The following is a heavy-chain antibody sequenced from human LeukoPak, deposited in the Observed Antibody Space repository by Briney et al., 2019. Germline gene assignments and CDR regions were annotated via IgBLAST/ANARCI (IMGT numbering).Heavy chain of an antibody. CDR2: IYTGGTT. V-gene: IGHV3-53*01. D-gene: IGHD1-26*01. Sequence: GGSLRLSCAASGFTVSGNYMSWVRRAPGKGLEWVSVIYTGGTTYYADSVKGRFTISRDNSKNTLYLQMNSLRVEDTAVYYCARDIGSGNYFDYWGQGTLVTVSS. J-gene: IGHJ4*02. CDR3: ARDIGSGNYFDY. CDR1: GFTVSGNY.